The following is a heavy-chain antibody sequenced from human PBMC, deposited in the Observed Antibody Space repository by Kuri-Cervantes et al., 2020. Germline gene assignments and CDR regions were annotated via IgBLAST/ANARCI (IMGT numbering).Heavy chain of an antibody. J-gene: IGHJ5*02. V-gene: IGHV1-8*01. CDR3: ARGVSFEAAGP. CDR2: MNPKSGNT. Sequence: SVKVSCKASGYTFTSYDINWVRQATGQGLEWMGWMNPKSGNTAYAQKFQGRVTMTRSTSITTAYMELSSLKPEDTAVYYFARGVSFEAAGPWGQGTLVTVSS. D-gene: IGHD6-13*01. CDR1: GYTFTSYD.